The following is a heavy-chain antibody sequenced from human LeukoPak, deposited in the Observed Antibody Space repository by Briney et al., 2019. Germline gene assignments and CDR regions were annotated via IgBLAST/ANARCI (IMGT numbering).Heavy chain of an antibody. CDR2: TSYDGSNK. J-gene: IGHJ6*02. D-gene: IGHD3-10*01. V-gene: IGHV3-30-3*01. Sequence: GESPRLSCAASGFTVSSYAMQWVGQAPGKGLEWGAVTSYDGSNKYYADSVNGRFTIYRDDYKIPLLLQMNSLRAQDTPVYYCARVANYYGSGSHLNVLNYYYFGMDVWGQGPAV. CDR1: GFTVSSYA. CDR3: ARVANYYGSGSHLNVLNYYYFGMDV.